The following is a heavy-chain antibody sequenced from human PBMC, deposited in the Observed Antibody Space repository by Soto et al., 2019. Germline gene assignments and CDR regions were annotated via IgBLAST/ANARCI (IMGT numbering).Heavy chain of an antibody. CDR1: GDSVSSNSAA. J-gene: IGHJ6*03. Sequence: SQTLSLTCAISGDSVSSNSAAWNWIRQSPSRGLEWLGRTYYRSKWYNDYAVSVKSRITINPDTSKNQFSLQLNSVTPEDTAVYYCARGRVEEGERDYYYYYMDVWGKGTTVTVSS. CDR3: ARGRVEEGERDYYYYYMDV. CDR2: TYYRSKWYN. D-gene: IGHD3-16*01. V-gene: IGHV6-1*01.